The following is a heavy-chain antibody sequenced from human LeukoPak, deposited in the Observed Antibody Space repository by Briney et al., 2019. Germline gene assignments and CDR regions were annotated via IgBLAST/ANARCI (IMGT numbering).Heavy chain of an antibody. Sequence: ASVKVSCKASGYTFISYAMYWVRQAPGQRLEWMGWINAGNGDTKYSPKFQGRVTITRDTSASTAYMELGSLRSEDTAVYYCARDAAMALLDYWGQGTLVTVSS. CDR3: ARDAAMALLDY. V-gene: IGHV1-3*01. D-gene: IGHD5-18*01. J-gene: IGHJ4*02. CDR2: INAGNGDT. CDR1: GYTFISYA.